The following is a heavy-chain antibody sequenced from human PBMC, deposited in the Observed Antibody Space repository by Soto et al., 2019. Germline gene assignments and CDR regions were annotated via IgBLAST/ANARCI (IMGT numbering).Heavy chain of an antibody. V-gene: IGHV4-59*02. J-gene: IGHJ4*02. CDR3: ARGRFFSDY. CDR2: IYYSGST. CDR1: GGAVSGYY. D-gene: IGHD3-16*01. Sequence: SQPRSLTRRVGGGAVSGYYWSWIRQPPGKGLEWIGYIYYSGSTNYNPSLKSRVTISVDTSKNQFSLKLSSVTAADTAVYYCARGRFFSDYWGQGTLVTVSS.